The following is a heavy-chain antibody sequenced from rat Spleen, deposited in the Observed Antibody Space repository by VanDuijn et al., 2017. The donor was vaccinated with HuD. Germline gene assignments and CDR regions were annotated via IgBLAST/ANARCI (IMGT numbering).Heavy chain of an antibody. CDR2: IWGDGST. V-gene: IGHV2-13*01. CDR3: TRESLPGYNSHWFVY. J-gene: IGHJ3*01. CDR1: GFSLNSNG. Sequence: QVQLKESGPGLVQPSQTLSLTCTVSGFSLNSNGASWVRQSPGKGLEWIGGIWGDGSTRYSSDLESRLSISRDTSKNQVFVKKNSLQTEDTATYFWTRESLPGYNSHWFVYWGQGTLVTVSS. D-gene: IGHD1-4*01.